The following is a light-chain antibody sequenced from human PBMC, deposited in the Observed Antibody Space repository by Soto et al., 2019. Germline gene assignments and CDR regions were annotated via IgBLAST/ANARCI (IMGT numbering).Light chain of an antibody. CDR3: SSYTSSRILYV. CDR1: SSDVGGYNY. V-gene: IGLV2-14*01. Sequence: QSALTQPASVSGSPGQSITISCTGTSSDVGGYNYVSWYQQHPGKAPKLMIYEVSNRPSGVSNRFSGSKSGNTASLNISGLHAEEEADYYCSSYTSSRILYVFGTGTKVTVL. J-gene: IGLJ1*01. CDR2: EVS.